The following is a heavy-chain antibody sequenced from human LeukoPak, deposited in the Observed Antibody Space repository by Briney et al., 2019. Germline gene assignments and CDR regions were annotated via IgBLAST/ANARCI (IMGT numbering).Heavy chain of an antibody. CDR1: GYTFTSYA. D-gene: IGHD6-19*01. J-gene: IGHJ5*02. CDR3: ARALTTYSSGWFGVSPNWFDP. CDR2: INAGNGNT. Sequence: ASVKVSCKASGYTFTSYAMHWVRQAPGQRLEWMGWINAGNGNTKYSQEFQGRVTITRDTSASTAYMELSSLRSEDMAVYYCARALTTYSSGWFGVSPNWFDPWGQGTLVTVSS. V-gene: IGHV1-3*03.